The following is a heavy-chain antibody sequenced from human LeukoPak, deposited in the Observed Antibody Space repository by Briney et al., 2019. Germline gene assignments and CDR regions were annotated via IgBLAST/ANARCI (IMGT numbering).Heavy chain of an antibody. CDR3: ARAFKYSMSGYYFDY. CDR1: GFMFDAYD. Sequence: PGGSLRLSCAASGFMFDAYDMSWVRQAPGKGLEWVSGINWNAGSTAYAVSVKRRFTISRDNAKNSLYLQMNSLRAEDTALYYCARAFKYSMSGYYFDYWGQGTLVTVSS. D-gene: IGHD2-21*01. J-gene: IGHJ4*02. CDR2: INWNAGST. V-gene: IGHV3-20*04.